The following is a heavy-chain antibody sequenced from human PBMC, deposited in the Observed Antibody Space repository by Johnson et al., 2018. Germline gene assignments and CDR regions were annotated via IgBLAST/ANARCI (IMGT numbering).Heavy chain of an antibody. D-gene: IGHD3-22*01. CDR3: ARVGGYYDSSGYLTDAFDR. Sequence: VQLVQSGAEVKKPGASVKVSCTASGYTFTSYYMHWVRQAPGQGLEWMGWMNPNSGNTGYAQKFKGRVTMTRNTSISTAYMEPSSLGSEETAVYYCARVGGYYDSSGYLTDAFDRWGQGTMVTVSS. J-gene: IGHJ3*02. CDR1: GYTFTSYY. V-gene: IGHV1-8*02. CDR2: MNPNSGNT.